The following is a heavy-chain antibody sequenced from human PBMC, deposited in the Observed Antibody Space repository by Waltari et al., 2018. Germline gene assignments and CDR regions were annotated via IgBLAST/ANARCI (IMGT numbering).Heavy chain of an antibody. CDR2: IIPSFGTA. V-gene: IGHV1-69*13. Sequence: QVQLVQSGAEVKKPGSSVKVSCKASGGNFSSYAISWVRQATGQGLEWMGGIIPSFGTANYAQKFQGRVTITADESTSTAYMELSSLISEDTAVYYCATEKNYYGSGPYYYYGMDVWGQGTTVTVSS. CDR3: ATEKNYYGSGPYYYYGMDV. D-gene: IGHD3-10*01. J-gene: IGHJ6*02. CDR1: GGNFSSYA.